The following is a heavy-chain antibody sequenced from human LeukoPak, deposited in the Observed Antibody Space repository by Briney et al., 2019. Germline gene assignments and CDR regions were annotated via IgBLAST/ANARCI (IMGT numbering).Heavy chain of an antibody. D-gene: IGHD3-3*01. Sequence: ASVKVSCKASGYTFTGYYMHWVRQAPGQGLEWMGWINPNSGGTNYAQKFQGRVTMTRDTSISTAYMELSRLRSDDTAVYYCARGLAYHDFWSGLDYWGQGTLVTVSS. V-gene: IGHV1-2*02. CDR2: INPNSGGT. CDR1: GYTFTGYY. CDR3: ARGLAYHDFWSGLDY. J-gene: IGHJ4*02.